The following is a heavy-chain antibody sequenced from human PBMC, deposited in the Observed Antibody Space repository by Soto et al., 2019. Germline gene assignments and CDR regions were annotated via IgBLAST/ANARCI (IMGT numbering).Heavy chain of an antibody. D-gene: IGHD2-15*01. CDR1: GGSVSTSSYY. J-gene: IGHJ6*03. CDR2: VYYSGST. CDR3: AKIGGSHEFDYYMDV. Sequence: QLQLQESGPGLVKPSETLSLTCAVSGGSVSTSSYYWAWFRQPPGKGLEWIGSVYYSGSTYYNPSLKSRVTISVDTSKNQFPLKLSSVTAADTAVYYCAKIGGSHEFDYYMDVWGKGTTVTVSS. V-gene: IGHV4-39*01.